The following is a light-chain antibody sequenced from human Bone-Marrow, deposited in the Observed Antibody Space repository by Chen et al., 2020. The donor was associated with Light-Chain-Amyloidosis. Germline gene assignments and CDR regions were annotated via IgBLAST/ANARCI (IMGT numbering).Light chain of an antibody. Sequence: EIVLTQSPGTLSLSPGEGANLSCRASQTISSNYFTWYQQKFGQAPRLLIYGSSSRATAIPDRITGSRSGTNFTLTINRLEPEDFAMYYCQQYGTSPLTFGGGTKVEIK. CDR3: QQYGTSPLT. CDR2: GSS. V-gene: IGKV3-20*01. J-gene: IGKJ4*01. CDR1: QTISSNY.